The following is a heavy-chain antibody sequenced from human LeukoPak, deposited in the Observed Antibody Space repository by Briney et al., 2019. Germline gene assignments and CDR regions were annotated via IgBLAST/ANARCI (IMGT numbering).Heavy chain of an antibody. D-gene: IGHD2-21*02. CDR2: IYYSGST. J-gene: IGHJ2*01. CDR3: ARDQNAYCGGDCYSYWYFDL. Sequence: SETLSLTCTVSGGSISSYYWSWIRQPPGKGLEWIGYIYYSGSTNYNPSLKSRVTISVDTSKNQFSLKLSSVTAADTAVYYCARDQNAYCGGDCYSYWYFDLWGRGTMVTVSS. V-gene: IGHV4-59*01. CDR1: GGSISSYY.